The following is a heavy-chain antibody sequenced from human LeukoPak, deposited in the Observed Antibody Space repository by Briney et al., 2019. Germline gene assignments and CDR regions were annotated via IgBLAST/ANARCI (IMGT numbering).Heavy chain of an antibody. CDR1: GGSFSGYY. CDR3: ARDDSSGYYYY. J-gene: IGHJ4*02. Sequence: SETLSLTCAVYGGSFSGYYWSWIRQPPGKGLEWIGEINHSGSTNYNPPLKSRVTISVDTSKNQFSLKLSSVTAADTAVYYCARDDSSGYYYYWGQGTLVTVSS. CDR2: INHSGST. D-gene: IGHD3-22*01. V-gene: IGHV4-34*01.